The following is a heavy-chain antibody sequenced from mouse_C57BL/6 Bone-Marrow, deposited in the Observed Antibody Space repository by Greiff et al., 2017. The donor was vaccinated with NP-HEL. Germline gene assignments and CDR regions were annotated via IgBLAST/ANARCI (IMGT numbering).Heavy chain of an antibody. D-gene: IGHD2-4*01. Sequence: QVQLQQSGAELAKPGASVKLSCKASGYTFTSYWMHWVKQRPGQGLEWIGYINPSSGYTKYNQKFKDKATLTADKSSSTAYVQLSSLTYEDSAVYYCARDPLYDYGGMDYWGQGTSVTVSS. V-gene: IGHV1-7*01. CDR3: ARDPLYDYGGMDY. CDR2: INPSSGYT. J-gene: IGHJ4*01. CDR1: GYTFTSYW.